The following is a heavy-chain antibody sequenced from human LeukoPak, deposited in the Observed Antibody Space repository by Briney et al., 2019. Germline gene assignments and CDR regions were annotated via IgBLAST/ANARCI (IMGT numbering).Heavy chain of an antibody. CDR1: GFTFSSYW. J-gene: IGHJ4*02. D-gene: IGHD6-13*01. CDR2: INSDGSST. V-gene: IGHV3-74*01. Sequence: GGSLRLSCAASGFTFSSYWMHWVRQAPGKGLVWVSRINSDGSSTTYADSVKGRLTISRDNAKSTLYLQMNSLRAEDTAVYYCARDPRGYLAAAGIDYWGQGTLVTVSS. CDR3: ARDPRGYLAAAGIDY.